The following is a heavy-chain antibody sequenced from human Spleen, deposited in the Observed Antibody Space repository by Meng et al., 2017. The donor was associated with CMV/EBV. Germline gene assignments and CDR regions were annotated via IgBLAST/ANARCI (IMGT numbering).Heavy chain of an antibody. D-gene: IGHD3-10*01. Sequence: SCAASGFTFSSFAMNWVRQAPGKGLEWVSSISSTGTYIYYADSLKGRFTISRDNAKNSVYLELNSLRVEDTAIYYCARGFADGIYWGQGTLVTVSS. CDR3: ARGFADGIY. CDR2: ISSTGTYI. V-gene: IGHV3-21*06. J-gene: IGHJ4*02. CDR1: GFTFSSFA.